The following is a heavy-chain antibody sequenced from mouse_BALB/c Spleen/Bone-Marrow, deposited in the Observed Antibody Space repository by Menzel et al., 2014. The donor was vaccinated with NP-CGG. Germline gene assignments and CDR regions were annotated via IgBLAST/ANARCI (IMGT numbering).Heavy chain of an antibody. CDR2: IYPGDGDT. CDR3: ARSGYGSSYDY. CDR1: GYVFSTYW. V-gene: IGHV1-80*01. J-gene: IGHJ2*01. D-gene: IGHD1-1*01. Sequence: QVQLKESGAELVRPGSSVKIPCKASGYVFSTYWMNWVKQRPGQGLEWIGQIYPGDGDTNYNGKFKGTATLTADKSSSTAYMQLSSLTSEDSAVYFCARSGYGSSYDYWGQGTTLTVSS.